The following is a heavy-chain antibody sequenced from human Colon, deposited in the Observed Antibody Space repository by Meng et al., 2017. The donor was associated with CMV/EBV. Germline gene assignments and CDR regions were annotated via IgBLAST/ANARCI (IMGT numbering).Heavy chain of an antibody. J-gene: IGHJ4*02. CDR3: ARELWPGDY. V-gene: IGHV3-7*01. CDR2: IEGDGSRT. CDR1: GFSFSSYW. D-gene: IGHD3-16*01. Sequence: GESLKISCEASGFSFSSYWMGWVRQAPGKGLEWVGNIEGDGSRTLYVDAVKGRFTISRDNANNLVYLQMNSLRVEDSGVYYCARELWPGDYWGLGTWVTVSS.